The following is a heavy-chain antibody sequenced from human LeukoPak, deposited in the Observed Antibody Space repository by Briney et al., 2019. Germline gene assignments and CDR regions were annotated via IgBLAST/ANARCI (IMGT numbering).Heavy chain of an antibody. V-gene: IGHV3-7*01. CDR3: ARDRGIQYYYYYYYMDV. CDR1: GFTFSSYW. J-gene: IGHJ6*03. D-gene: IGHD5-18*01. Sequence: GGSLRLSCAASGFTFSSYWMSWVRQAPGKGLEWVANIKQDGSEKYYVDSVKGRFTISRDNAKNSLYLQMNSLRAEDTAVYYCARDRGIQYYYYYYYMDVWGKGTTVTVSS. CDR2: IKQDGSEK.